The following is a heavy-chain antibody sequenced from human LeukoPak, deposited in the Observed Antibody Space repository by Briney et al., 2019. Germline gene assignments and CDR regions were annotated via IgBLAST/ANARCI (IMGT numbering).Heavy chain of an antibody. CDR1: GFTFSSYG. Sequence: GGSLRLSCAASGFTFSSYGMHWVRQAPGKGLEWVAVIWYDGSNKYYADSVKGRFTISRDNSKNTLYLQMNNLRAEDTAVYYWARGGGILTGLLTLGDYWGQGTLVTVSS. V-gene: IGHV3-33*01. D-gene: IGHD3-9*01. CDR3: ARGGGILTGLLTLGDY. CDR2: IWYDGSNK. J-gene: IGHJ4*02.